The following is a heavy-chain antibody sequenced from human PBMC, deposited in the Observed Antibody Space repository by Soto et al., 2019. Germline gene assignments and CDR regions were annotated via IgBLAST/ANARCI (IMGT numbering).Heavy chain of an antibody. CDR1: GFTFSDDY. J-gene: IGHJ4*02. CDR3: AWDYRDF. CDR2: SRNKTDSYNE. D-gene: IGHD1-26*01. V-gene: IGHV3-72*01. Sequence: EVQVVESGGGLAQPGGSLRLSCAASGFTFSDDYMSWVRQAPGKGLEWVGRSRNKTDSYNEEYSASGKGRFIISRDETNNSLYAQKNGVKPDDTAVYFGAWDYRDFWGQGTLVTVSS.